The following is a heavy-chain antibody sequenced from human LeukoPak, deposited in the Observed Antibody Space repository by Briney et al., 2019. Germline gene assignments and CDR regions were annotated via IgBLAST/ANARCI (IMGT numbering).Heavy chain of an antibody. CDR1: GGSIITYY. Sequence: KSSETLSLTCTVSGGSIITYYWSWIRQPAGKGLEWIGRIYSSGRINYHPSLESRVTMSVDTSKNQFSLNLTSVTAADTAVYYCARAYGDLYFVYWGQGTLVTVSS. CDR3: ARAYGDLYFVY. D-gene: IGHD4-17*01. V-gene: IGHV4-4*07. CDR2: IYSSGRI. J-gene: IGHJ4*02.